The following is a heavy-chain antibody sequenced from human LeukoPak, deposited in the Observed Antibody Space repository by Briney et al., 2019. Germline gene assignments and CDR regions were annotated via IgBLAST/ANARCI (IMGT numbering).Heavy chain of an antibody. CDR1: GGSFSGYY. V-gene: IGHV4-34*01. CDR2: INHSGST. J-gene: IGHJ4*02. Sequence: SETLSLTCAVYGGSFSGYYWSWIRQPPGKWLEWIGEINHSGSTNYNPSLKSRVTISVDTSKNQFSLKLSSVTAADTAVYYCARVSGRWLQTRYYFDYWGQGTLVTVSS. CDR3: ARVSGRWLQTRYYFDY. D-gene: IGHD5-24*01.